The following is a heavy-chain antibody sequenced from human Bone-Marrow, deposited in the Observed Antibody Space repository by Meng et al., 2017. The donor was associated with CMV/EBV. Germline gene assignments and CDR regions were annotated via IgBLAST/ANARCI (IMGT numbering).Heavy chain of an antibody. CDR1: GGSISSGDYY. J-gene: IGHJ4*02. Sequence: QVQLQESGPGLVKPSPTVSLTCTVSGGSISSGDYYWSWFRQPPGKGLEWIGYIYYSGSTYYNPSLKSRVTISVDTSKNQFSLKLSSVTAADTAVYYCAREPRDSYGRDYWGPGTLVTVSS. CDR3: AREPRDSYGRDY. V-gene: IGHV4-30-4*08. D-gene: IGHD5-18*01. CDR2: IYYSGST.